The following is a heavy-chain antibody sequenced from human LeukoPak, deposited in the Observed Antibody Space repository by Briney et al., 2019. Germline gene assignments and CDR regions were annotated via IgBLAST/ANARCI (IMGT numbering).Heavy chain of an antibody. V-gene: IGHV4-59*01. Sequence: SETLSLTCTVSGGSIDNYYWNWIRQPPGKGLECIGYVYYSGYTNYNPSLKSRVTISVDTSKNQFSLKLSSVTAADTAVYYCARARRGDGYGFDYWGQGMLVTGSS. J-gene: IGHJ4*02. CDR2: VYYSGYT. D-gene: IGHD5-24*01. CDR3: ARARRGDGYGFDY. CDR1: GGSIDNYY.